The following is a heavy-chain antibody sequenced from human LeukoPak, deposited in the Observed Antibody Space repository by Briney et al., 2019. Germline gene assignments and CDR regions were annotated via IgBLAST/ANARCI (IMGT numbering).Heavy chain of an antibody. Sequence: ASVKVSCKASGYTFTSYDINWARQATGQGLEGMGWMNPNSGNTGYAQKFQGRVTITRNTSISTAYMELSSLRSEDTAVYYCARAKRGTNFWSGYHIPRGYYYMDVWGKGTTVTVSS. CDR1: GYTFTSYD. V-gene: IGHV1-8*03. J-gene: IGHJ6*03. CDR3: ARAKRGTNFWSGYHIPRGYYYMDV. D-gene: IGHD3-3*01. CDR2: MNPNSGNT.